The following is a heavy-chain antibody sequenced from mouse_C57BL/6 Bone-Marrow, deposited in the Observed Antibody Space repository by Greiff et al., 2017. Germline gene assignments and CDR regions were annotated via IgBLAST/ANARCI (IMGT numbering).Heavy chain of an antibody. J-gene: IGHJ2*01. D-gene: IGHD2-4*01. CDR1: GYTFTSYW. CDR2: IHPNSGST. Sequence: VQLQQPGAELVKPGASVKLSCKASGYTFTSYWMHWVKQRPGQGLEWIGMIHPNSGSTNYNEKFKSKATLTVDKSSSTAYMQLSSLTSEDSAVYYCARVGYDYDLHFDYWGQGTTLTVPS. CDR3: ARVGYDYDLHFDY. V-gene: IGHV1-64*01.